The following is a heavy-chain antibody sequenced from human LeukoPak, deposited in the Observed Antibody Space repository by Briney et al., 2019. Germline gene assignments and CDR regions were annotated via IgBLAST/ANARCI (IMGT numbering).Heavy chain of an antibody. V-gene: IGHV4-59*08. CDR1: GGSISSYY. J-gene: IGHJ4*02. D-gene: IGHD2/OR15-2a*01. Sequence: PSETLSLTCTVSGGSISSYYWNWLRQPPGKGLEWIGYIYYSGSTNYNPSLKSRVTISVDTSKNQFSLKLSSVTAADTAVYYCARSISIYYFDYWGQGTLVTVSS. CDR3: ARSISIYYFDY. CDR2: IYYSGST.